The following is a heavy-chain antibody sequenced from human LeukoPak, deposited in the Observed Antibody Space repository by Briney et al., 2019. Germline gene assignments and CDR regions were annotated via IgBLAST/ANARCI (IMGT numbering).Heavy chain of an antibody. CDR3: ARIEYYYGSGFLNHYYYYMDV. CDR2: IYYSGGT. CDR1: GGSISSHY. V-gene: IGHV4-59*11. Sequence: PSETLSLTCTVSGGSISSHYWSWIRQPPGKGLEWIGYIYYSGGTNYNPSLKSRVTISVDTSKNQFSLKLSSVTAAVTAVYYCARIEYYYGSGFLNHYYYYMDVWGKGTTVTVSS. D-gene: IGHD3-10*01. J-gene: IGHJ6*03.